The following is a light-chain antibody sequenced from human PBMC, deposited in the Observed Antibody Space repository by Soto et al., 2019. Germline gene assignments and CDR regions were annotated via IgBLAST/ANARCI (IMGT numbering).Light chain of an antibody. CDR3: SSYTDTNTLV. CDR1: SSDVGTYNL. V-gene: IGLV2-14*02. J-gene: IGLJ3*02. Sequence: QSALIQPASVSGSPGQSITISCTGTSSDVGTYNLVSWYQQHPGKAPKLFIYDVSNRPSGVSNRFSGSKSGNTASLTISGLQAEDEAFYYCSSYTDTNTLVFGGGTKLTVL. CDR2: DVS.